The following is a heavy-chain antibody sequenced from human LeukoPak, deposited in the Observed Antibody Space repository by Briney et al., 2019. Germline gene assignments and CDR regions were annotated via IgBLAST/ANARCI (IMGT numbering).Heavy chain of an antibody. CDR2: ISYDGSNK. J-gene: IGHJ4*02. CDR1: GFTFSSYG. CDR3: ARDYYDSSPADY. V-gene: IGHV3-30*03. Sequence: GGSLRLSCAASGFTFSSYGMHWVRQAPGKGLEWVAVISYDGSNKYYADSVKGRFTISRDNSKNTLYLQMNSLRAEDTAVYYCARDYYDSSPADYWGQGTLVTVSS. D-gene: IGHD3-22*01.